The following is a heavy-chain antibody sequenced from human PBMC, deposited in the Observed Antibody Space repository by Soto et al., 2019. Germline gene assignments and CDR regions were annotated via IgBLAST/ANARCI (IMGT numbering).Heavy chain of an antibody. J-gene: IGHJ2*01. CDR3: ARGNHRWLQLWYFDL. Sequence: QVPLVQSGAEVKKPGSSVTVSCKASGGTFSSYTISWVRQAPGQGLEWMGGIIPIFGTANYAQKFQGRVTITADEYTSTAYMELSSLRSEDTAVYYCARGNHRWLQLWYFDLWGRGTLVTVSS. D-gene: IGHD5-12*01. CDR1: GGTFSSYT. CDR2: IIPIFGTA. V-gene: IGHV1-69*12.